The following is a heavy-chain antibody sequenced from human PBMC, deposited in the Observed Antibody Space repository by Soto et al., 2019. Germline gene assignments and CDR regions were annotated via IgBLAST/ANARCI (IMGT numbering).Heavy chain of an antibody. CDR1: GFTFSSYA. Sequence: GGSLRLSCAASGFTFSSYAMHWVRQAPGKGLEWVAIISYDGSNKYYADSVKGRFTISRDNSKNTLYLQMNSLRAEDTAVYYCAANRGYNYYYGMDVWGQGTTVTVSS. J-gene: IGHJ6*02. CDR2: ISYDGSNK. CDR3: AANRGYNYYYGMDV. D-gene: IGHD3-22*01. V-gene: IGHV3-30-3*01.